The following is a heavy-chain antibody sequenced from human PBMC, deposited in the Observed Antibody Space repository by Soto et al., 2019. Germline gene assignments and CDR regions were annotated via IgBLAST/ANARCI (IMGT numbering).Heavy chain of an antibody. D-gene: IGHD5-12*01. Sequence: EVQLLESGGGLVQPGGSLRLSCAASGFTFNIYTMSWVRQAPGKGLEWVSGIGARGSDTYFPDSVKGRFNISRDNSMDRVYLRMNSLRAEDTAVYVCAEGGTYHIGDFDSWGQGTLVTVSS. J-gene: IGHJ4*02. CDR2: IGARGSDT. CDR1: GFTFNIYT. V-gene: IGHV3-23*01. CDR3: AEGGTYHIGDFDS.